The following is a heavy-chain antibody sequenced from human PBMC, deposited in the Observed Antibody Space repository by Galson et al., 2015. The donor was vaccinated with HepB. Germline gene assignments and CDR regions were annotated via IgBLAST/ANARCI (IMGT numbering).Heavy chain of an antibody. V-gene: IGHV4-4*08. D-gene: IGHD1-14*01. CDR3: AGDRNNAAWSFY. CDR2: IHSDGRV. J-gene: IGHJ4*02. Sequence: SETLSLTCTVSGDPINLYFWSWVRQSPGNGLEWIGYIHSDGRVKYNPSLNSRATMSLDTSRGQISLYLRSVTAADSAKYFCAGDRNNAAWSFYWGQGVLVTVS. CDR1: GDPINLYF.